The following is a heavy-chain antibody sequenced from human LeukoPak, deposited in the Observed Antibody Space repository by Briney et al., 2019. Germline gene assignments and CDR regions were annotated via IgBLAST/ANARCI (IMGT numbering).Heavy chain of an antibody. Sequence: SETLSLTCTVSGGSISSSSYYWSWIRQPAGKGLEWIGRIYTSGSTNYNPSLQSRVTMSVDTSKNQFSLKLSSVTAVDTAVYYCAREEYVLLWFGELSPRSYFDYWGQGTLVTVSS. CDR2: IYTSGST. D-gene: IGHD3-10*01. CDR3: AREEYVLLWFGELSPRSYFDY. V-gene: IGHV4-61*02. CDR1: GGSISSSSYY. J-gene: IGHJ4*02.